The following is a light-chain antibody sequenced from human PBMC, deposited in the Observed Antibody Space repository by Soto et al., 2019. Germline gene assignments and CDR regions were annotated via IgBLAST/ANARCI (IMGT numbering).Light chain of an antibody. CDR3: QSYDSSLSGV. CDR1: SSNIGAGYH. Sequence: QSVLTQPPSVSRAPGQRVTISCTGSSSNIGAGYHVHWYHQLPGTAPKLLIYANNNRPSGVPDRFSGSKSGTSASLAITGLQAEDEADYYCQSYDSSLSGVFAGGTKLTVL. J-gene: IGLJ2*01. V-gene: IGLV1-40*01. CDR2: ANN.